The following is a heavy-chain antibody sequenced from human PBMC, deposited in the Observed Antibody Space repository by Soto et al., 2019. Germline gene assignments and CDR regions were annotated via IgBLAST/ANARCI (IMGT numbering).Heavy chain of an antibody. CDR1: GDSFNDYY. D-gene: IGHD1-26*01. J-gene: IGHJ6*03. CDR3: AGESGGATATLGYYYFYMDV. Sequence: QVQLVQSGAEVRKPGASVTVSCRSSGDSFNDYYIHWVRQAPGQGVGWMGWINPNGGVTKYAQKFQGWVSMTRDTSIRTVYMQLSRLRSDDTAVYYCAGESGGATATLGYYYFYMDVGGTGTRVTVSS. CDR2: INPNGGVT. V-gene: IGHV1-2*04.